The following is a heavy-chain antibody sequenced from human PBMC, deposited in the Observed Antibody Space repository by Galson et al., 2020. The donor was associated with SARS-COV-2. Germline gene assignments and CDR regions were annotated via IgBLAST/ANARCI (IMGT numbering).Heavy chain of an antibody. J-gene: IGHJ4*02. V-gene: IGHV3-21*01. CDR2: ISSSSSYI. D-gene: IGHD1-26*01. CDR3: ARGIGGSYYFDY. Sequence: KIGESLKISCAASGFTFSSYSMNWVRQAPGKGLEWVSSISSSSSYIYYADSVKGRFTISRDNAKNSLYLQMNSLRAEYTAVYYCARGIGGSYYFDYWGQGTLVTVSS. CDR1: GFTFSSYS.